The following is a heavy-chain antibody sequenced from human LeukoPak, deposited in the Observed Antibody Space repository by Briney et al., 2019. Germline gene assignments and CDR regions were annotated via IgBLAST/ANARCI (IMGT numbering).Heavy chain of an antibody. CDR3: ARLKWLVGYYYYYYMDV. J-gene: IGHJ6*03. V-gene: IGHV3-7*01. CDR2: IKQDGSEK. CDR1: GFTFSSYW. Sequence: GGSLRLSCAASGFTFSSYWMSWVRQAPGKGLEWVANIKQDGSEKYYVDSVEGRFTISRDNAKNSLYLQMNSLRAEDTAVYYCARLKWLVGYYYYYYMDVWGKGTTVTVSS. D-gene: IGHD6-19*01.